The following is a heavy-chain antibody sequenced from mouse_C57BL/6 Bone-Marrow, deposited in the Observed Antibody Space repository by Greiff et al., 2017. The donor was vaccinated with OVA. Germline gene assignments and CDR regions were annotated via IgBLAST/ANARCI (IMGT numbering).Heavy chain of an antibody. D-gene: IGHD1-1*01. CDR3: ARQGCYYYGSSSYAMDY. CDR2: ISNLAYSI. Sequence: EVQRVESGGGLVQPGGSLKLSCAASGFTFSDYGMAWVRQAPRTGPEWVAFISNLAYSIYYADTVTGRFTISRENAKNTLYLEMSSLRSEDTAMYYCARQGCYYYGSSSYAMDYWGQGTSVTVSS. J-gene: IGHJ4*01. V-gene: IGHV5-15*01. CDR1: GFTFSDYG.